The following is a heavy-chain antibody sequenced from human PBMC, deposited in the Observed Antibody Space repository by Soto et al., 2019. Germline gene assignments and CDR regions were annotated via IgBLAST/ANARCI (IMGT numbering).Heavy chain of an antibody. CDR3: ASNYAYAEGYYWYGIDV. CDR1: GFSFGDYA. CDR2: IFWNSGTI. V-gene: IGHV3-9*01. D-gene: IGHD3-16*01. J-gene: IGHJ6*02. Sequence: DVQLVESGGGLVQPGRSLRLSCEVSGFSFGDYAMHWVRQAPGKGLEWVSGIFWNSGTIAYADSVKGRFTISRDNAKNTLYLQMNSLRADDTAVYYCASNYAYAEGYYWYGIDVWGQGTTVTVSS.